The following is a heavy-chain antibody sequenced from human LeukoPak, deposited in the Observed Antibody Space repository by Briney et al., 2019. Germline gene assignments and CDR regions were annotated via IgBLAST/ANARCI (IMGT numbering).Heavy chain of an antibody. D-gene: IGHD6-13*01. V-gene: IGHV4-39*07. Sequence: SETLSLTCTVSGGSISSSSYCWGWIRQPPGKGLEWIGSIYYSGSTYYNPSLKSRVTISVDTSKNQFSLKLSSVTAADTAVYYCARVLAAAGTQFDPWGQGTLVTVSS. CDR1: GGSISSSSYC. J-gene: IGHJ5*02. CDR3: ARVLAAAGTQFDP. CDR2: IYYSGST.